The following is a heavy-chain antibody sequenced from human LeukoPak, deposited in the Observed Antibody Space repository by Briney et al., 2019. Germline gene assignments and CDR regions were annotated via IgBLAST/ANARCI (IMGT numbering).Heavy chain of an antibody. Sequence: GASVKVSCKASGYTFTGYYMHWVRQAPGQGLEWMGWINPNIGGTNYAQKFQGRVTMTRDTSISTAYMELSRLRSDDTAVYYCARDFWSGSAHFDYWGQGTLVTVSS. J-gene: IGHJ4*02. D-gene: IGHD3-3*01. CDR2: INPNIGGT. CDR1: GYTFTGYY. V-gene: IGHV1-2*02. CDR3: ARDFWSGSAHFDY.